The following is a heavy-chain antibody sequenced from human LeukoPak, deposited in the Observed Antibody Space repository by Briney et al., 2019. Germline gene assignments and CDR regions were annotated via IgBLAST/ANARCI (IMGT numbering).Heavy chain of an antibody. CDR2: IYYSGST. J-gene: IGHJ6*03. CDR1: GGSISSSSYY. CDR3: ARAQLERGSYLYYYMDV. V-gene: IGHV4-39*07. Sequence: SETLSLTCTVSGGSISSSSYYWGWIRQPPGKGLEWIGSIYYSGSTNYNPSLKSRVTISVETSKNQFSLKLSSVTAADTAVYYGARAQLERGSYLYYYMDVWGKGTTVTISS. D-gene: IGHD1-1*01.